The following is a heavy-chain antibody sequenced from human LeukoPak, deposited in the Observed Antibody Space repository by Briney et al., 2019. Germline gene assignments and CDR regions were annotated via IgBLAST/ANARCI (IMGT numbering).Heavy chain of an antibody. CDR3: ARGTDAYKGGND. Sequence: SETLSLTCTVSGGSISSYYWSWIRQPPGKGLEWIGEIHPSGSTSYNPSLKSRVAISVDTSKNNFFLILTSVTAADTAVYSCARGTDAYKGGNDWGQGTLVTASS. CDR1: GGSISSYY. CDR2: IHPSGST. D-gene: IGHD5-24*01. J-gene: IGHJ4*02. V-gene: IGHV4-34*01.